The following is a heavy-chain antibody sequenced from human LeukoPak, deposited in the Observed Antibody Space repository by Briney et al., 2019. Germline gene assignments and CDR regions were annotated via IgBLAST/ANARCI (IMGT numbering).Heavy chain of an antibody. CDR1: GGSISSGGYY. CDR2: IYYSGST. J-gene: IGHJ6*02. D-gene: IGHD2-15*01. CDR3: ARVKLSNVLLYGMDV. Sequence: SETLSLTCTVSGGSISSGGYYWSWIRQHPGKGLEWIGYIYYSGSTYYNPSLKSRVTISVDTSKNQFSLKLSSVTAADTAVYYCARVKLSNVLLYGMDVWGQGTTVTVSS. V-gene: IGHV4-31*03.